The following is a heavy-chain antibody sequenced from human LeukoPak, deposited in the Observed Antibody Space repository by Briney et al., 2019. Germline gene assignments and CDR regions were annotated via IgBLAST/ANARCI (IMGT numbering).Heavy chain of an antibody. D-gene: IGHD6-6*01. J-gene: IGHJ6*03. CDR1: GYTFTGYY. V-gene: IGHV1-69*06. Sequence: SVKVSCKASGYTFTGYYMHWVRQAPGQGLEWMGGIIPIFGTANYAQKFQGRVTITADKSTSTAYMELSSLRSEDTAVYYCAQTMYSSSSSYYYDMDVWGKGTTVTVSS. CDR2: IIPIFGTA. CDR3: AQTMYSSSSSYYYDMDV.